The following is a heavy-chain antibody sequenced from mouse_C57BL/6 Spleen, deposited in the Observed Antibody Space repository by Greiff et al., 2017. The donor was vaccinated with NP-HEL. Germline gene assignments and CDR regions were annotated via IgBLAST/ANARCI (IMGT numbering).Heavy chain of an antibody. CDR2: IDPENGDT. Sequence: VHVKQSGAELVRPGASVKLSCTASGFNIKDDYMHWVKQRPEQGLEWIGWIDPENGDTEYASKFQGKATITADTSSNPAYLQLSSLTAEDTAVYCCTPVSYDGFSFDYWGQGTTLTVSS. J-gene: IGHJ2*01. V-gene: IGHV14-4*01. D-gene: IGHD2-3*01. CDR3: TPVSYDGFSFDY. CDR1: GFNIKDDY.